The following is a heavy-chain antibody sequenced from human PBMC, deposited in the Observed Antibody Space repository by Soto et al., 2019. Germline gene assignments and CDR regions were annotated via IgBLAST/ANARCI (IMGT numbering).Heavy chain of an antibody. CDR2: ISAYNGNT. Sequence: QVQLVQSGAEVKKPGASVKVSCKASGYTFTSYGISWVRQAPGPGLEWLGWISAYNGNTHYAQKLQGRDTMTTDTSTSTAHMELRSLRCDDTAVYYCARVSIVGASDYFDYWGQGTLVTVCS. CDR1: GYTFTSYG. J-gene: IGHJ4*02. V-gene: IGHV1-18*01. CDR3: ARVSIVGASDYFDY. D-gene: IGHD1-26*01.